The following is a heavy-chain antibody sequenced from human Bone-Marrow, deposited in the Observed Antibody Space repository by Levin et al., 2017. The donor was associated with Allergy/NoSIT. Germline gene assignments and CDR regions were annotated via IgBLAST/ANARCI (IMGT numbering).Heavy chain of an antibody. CDR3: AGVPHYGDYGWWWFDT. CDR2: IWSDGTNK. CDR1: GFTFSDYG. Sequence: SCAASGFTFSDYGMHWVRQVPGKGLEWVAVIWSDGTNKYYAASVQGRFFISRDNSKNTVYLHMNRLRTADTAFYYCAGVPHYGDYGWWWFDTWGQGALVTVSS. J-gene: IGHJ5*02. D-gene: IGHD4-17*01. V-gene: IGHV3-33*01.